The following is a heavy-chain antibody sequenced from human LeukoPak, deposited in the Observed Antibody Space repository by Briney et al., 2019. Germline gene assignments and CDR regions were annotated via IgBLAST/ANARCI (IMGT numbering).Heavy chain of an antibody. Sequence: GESLKISCKGSGYSFTSYWIGWVRQMPGKGLEWMGIIYPGDSDTRYSPSFQGQVTISADKSISTAYLQWSSPKASDTAMYYCARLPTVTTYYYGMDVWGQGTTVTVSS. V-gene: IGHV5-51*01. J-gene: IGHJ6*02. CDR1: GYSFTSYW. CDR2: IYPGDSDT. CDR3: ARLPTVTTYYYGMDV. D-gene: IGHD4-11*01.